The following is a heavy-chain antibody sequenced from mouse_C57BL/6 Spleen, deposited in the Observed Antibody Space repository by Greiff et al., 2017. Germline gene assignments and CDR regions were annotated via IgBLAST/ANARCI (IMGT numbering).Heavy chain of an antibody. Sequence: QVQLQQPGAELVRPGTSVKLSCKASGYTFTSYWMHWVKQRPGQGLEWIGVIDPSDSYTNYNQKFKGKATLTVDTSSSTAYMQLSSLTSEDSAVYYCARSLITTVVATYWYFDVWGTGTTVTVSS. V-gene: IGHV1-59*01. CDR1: GYTFTSYW. D-gene: IGHD1-1*01. CDR2: IDPSDSYT. J-gene: IGHJ1*03. CDR3: ARSLITTVVATYWYFDV.